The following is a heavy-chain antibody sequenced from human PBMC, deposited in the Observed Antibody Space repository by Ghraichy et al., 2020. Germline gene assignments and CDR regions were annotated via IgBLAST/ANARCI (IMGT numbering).Heavy chain of an antibody. Sequence: GSLRLSCTVSGGSISSSSYYWGWIRQPPGKGLVWIGRIYYSGSTYYNPSLKSRVTISVDTSKNQFSLKLSSVTAADTAVYYCARHLIGGYDYFDYWGQGTLVTVSS. CDR3: ARHLIGGYDYFDY. J-gene: IGHJ4*02. CDR2: IYYSGST. D-gene: IGHD5-12*01. CDR1: GGSISSSSYY. V-gene: IGHV4-39*01.